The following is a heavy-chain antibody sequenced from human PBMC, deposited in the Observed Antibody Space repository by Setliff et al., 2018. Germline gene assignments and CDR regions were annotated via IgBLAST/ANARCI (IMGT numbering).Heavy chain of an antibody. CDR3: ARVALVVVIRNAFDI. CDR2: IYYSGST. V-gene: IGHV4-31*03. Sequence: SETLSLTCTVSGGSISSGGYYWSWIRQHPGKGLEWIGYIYYSGSTYYNPSLKSRVTISVDTSKNQFSLKLSSVTAANTAVYYCARVALVVVIRNAFDIWGQGTMVTVSS. CDR1: GGSISSGGYY. J-gene: IGHJ3*02. D-gene: IGHD2-21*01.